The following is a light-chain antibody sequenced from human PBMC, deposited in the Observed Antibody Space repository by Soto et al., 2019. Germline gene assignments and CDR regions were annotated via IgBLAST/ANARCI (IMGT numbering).Light chain of an antibody. CDR3: QQYNNWPPYT. J-gene: IGKJ2*01. CDR2: GAS. Sequence: EIVMTQSPATLSMSPGERVTLSCRASQSVYSNLAWHQEKPGQAPRLLIYGASTRATGIPGRFSGSGSGTEFTLTIRSLQSEDFAVYYCQQYNNWPPYTFGQGTKLEIK. CDR1: QSVYSN. V-gene: IGKV3-15*01.